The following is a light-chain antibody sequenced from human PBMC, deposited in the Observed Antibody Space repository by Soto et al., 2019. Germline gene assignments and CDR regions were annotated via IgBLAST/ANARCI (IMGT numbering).Light chain of an antibody. V-gene: IGLV1-47*02. CDR1: SSNIGSNY. CDR2: NNN. Sequence: QSVLTQPPSACGTPGQGVTISCSGSSSNIGSNYVYWYQQLPGTAPKLLLYNNNQRPSGVPDRFSASKSGTSASLAIRGLRSDDEADYYCSSWDGSLSGYVSGAGTKVTVL. J-gene: IGLJ1*01. CDR3: SSWDGSLSGYV.